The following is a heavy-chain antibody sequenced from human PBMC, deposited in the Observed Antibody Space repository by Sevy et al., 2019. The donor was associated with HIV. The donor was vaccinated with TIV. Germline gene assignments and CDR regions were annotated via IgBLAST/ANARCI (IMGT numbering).Heavy chain of an antibody. CDR3: ARWDV. CDR2: IKEDGSDK. J-gene: IGHJ6*04. Sequence: GGSLRLSCAASGFTFSSYWMNWVRQAPGKGLEWVANIKEDGSDKYDVDAVKRQFTLSGDNAQNSLYLEMNSLRAEDTAVYYCARWDVWGKGTTVTVSS. CDR1: GFTFSSYW. V-gene: IGHV3-7*01.